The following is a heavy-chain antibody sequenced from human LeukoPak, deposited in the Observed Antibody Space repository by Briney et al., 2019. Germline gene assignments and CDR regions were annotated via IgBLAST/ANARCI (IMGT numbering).Heavy chain of an antibody. J-gene: IGHJ4*02. CDR3: ARGGSDSDY. CDR1: GFTFSNYW. D-gene: IGHD6-6*01. Sequence: PGGSLRLSCEVSGFTFSNYWMTWDRQAPGKGLEWVANIKEDGSEKNYVDSVKGRFTISRDNAKNSLYLQMNSLRAEDTAVYYCARGGSDSDYWGQGTLVTVSS. CDR2: IKEDGSEK. V-gene: IGHV3-7*04.